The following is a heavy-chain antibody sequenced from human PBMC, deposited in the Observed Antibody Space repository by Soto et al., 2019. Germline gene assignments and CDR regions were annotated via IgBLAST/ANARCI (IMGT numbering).Heavy chain of an antibody. CDR2: MYNSERT. CDR3: AREPLAHSYFDF. J-gene: IGHJ4*02. CDR1: GGSISGYY. V-gene: IGHV4-4*07. Sequence: QVQLQESGPGLLKPSENLSLTCTVSGGSISGYYWSWIRQPAGKGLEWIGRMYNSERTNYNPSLKSRVTMSMDTSKNQFSLKLTSVTAADTAVYFCAREPLAHSYFDFLGRGALVTVSS.